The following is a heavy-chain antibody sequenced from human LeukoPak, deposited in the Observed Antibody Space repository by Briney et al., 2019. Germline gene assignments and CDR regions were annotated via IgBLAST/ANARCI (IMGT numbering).Heavy chain of an antibody. CDR1: GGSFSGYF. Sequence: PSETLSLTCAVYGGSFSGYFWSWIRQPPGKGLEWIGSIYHSGSTYYNPSLKSRVTISVDTSKNQFSLKLSSVTAADTAVYYCARDPYYYDSSGYVNWFDPWGQGTQVTVSS. V-gene: IGHV4-34*01. J-gene: IGHJ5*02. D-gene: IGHD3-22*01. CDR2: IYHSGST. CDR3: ARDPYYYDSSGYVNWFDP.